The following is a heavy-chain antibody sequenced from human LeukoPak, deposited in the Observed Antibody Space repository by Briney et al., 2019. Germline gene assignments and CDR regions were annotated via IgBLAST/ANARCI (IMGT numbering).Heavy chain of an antibody. J-gene: IGHJ6*03. CDR2: IYPGDSDT. D-gene: IGHD5-18*01. V-gene: IGHV5-51*01. CDR1: GYSFSTYW. Sequence: GESLKISCKGSGYSFSTYWIGWVRQMPGQGLEWMGIIYPGDSDTTYSPSFQGQVTISVDKSISTAYLQWSSLKASDTAMYYCARHQGLREYSHGTYYYYYYMDVWGKGTTVAVSS. CDR3: ARHQGLREYSHGTYYYYYYMDV.